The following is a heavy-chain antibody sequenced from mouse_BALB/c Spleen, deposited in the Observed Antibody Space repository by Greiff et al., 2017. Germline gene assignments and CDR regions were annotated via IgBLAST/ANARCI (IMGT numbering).Heavy chain of an antibody. V-gene: IGHV5-9-3*01. CDR1: GFTFSSYA. J-gene: IGHJ2*01. CDR2: ISSGGSYT. Sequence: DVKLVESGGGLVKPGGSLKLSCAASGFTFSSYAMSWVRQTPEKRLEWVATISSGGSYTYYPDSVKGRFTISRDNAKNTLYLQMSSLRSEDTAMYYCARQGGADYWGQGTTLTVSS. CDR3: ARQGGADY.